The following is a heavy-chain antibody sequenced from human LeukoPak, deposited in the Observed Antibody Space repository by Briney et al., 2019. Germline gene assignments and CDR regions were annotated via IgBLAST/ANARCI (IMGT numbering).Heavy chain of an antibody. CDR2: IKRDGSEE. Sequence: GGSLRLSCAASGFTFSSYWMTWVRQPPGKGLEWVANIKRDGSEENYVDSVKGRFTISRDNAKNSLFLQMSSLGAEDTAVYYCARDADYYDSSGYYDAFDIWGQGTMVTVSS. V-gene: IGHV3-7*01. CDR3: ARDADYYDSSGYYDAFDI. CDR1: GFTFSSYW. D-gene: IGHD3-22*01. J-gene: IGHJ3*02.